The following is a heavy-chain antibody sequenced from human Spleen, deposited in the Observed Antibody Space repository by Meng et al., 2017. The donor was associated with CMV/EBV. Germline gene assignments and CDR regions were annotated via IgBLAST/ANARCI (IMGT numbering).Heavy chain of an antibody. Sequence: ETLSLTCTVSGGSISSSSYYWGWIRQPPGKGLEWVSVIYSGGSTYYADSVKGRFTISRDNSKNTLYLQMNSLRAEDTAVYYCASEIAGYCSSTRCYIFDYWGQGTLVTVSS. CDR1: GGSISSSSYY. CDR3: ASEIAGYCSSTRCYIFDY. D-gene: IGHD2-2*02. CDR2: IYSGGST. V-gene: IGHV3-66*02. J-gene: IGHJ4*02.